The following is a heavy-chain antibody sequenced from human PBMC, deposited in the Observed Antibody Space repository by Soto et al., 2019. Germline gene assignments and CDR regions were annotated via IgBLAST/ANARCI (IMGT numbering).Heavy chain of an antibody. D-gene: IGHD6-6*01. CDR2: LDYGGSI. V-gene: IGHV4-39*01. Sequence: PSETLSLTCTVSGDSIGSSTYYWGWIRQPPGKGLEWIGSLDYGGSIYYNPSLKSRVTTSVDTSKNQFSLNLISVTAADTAVYYCARQRYGSSSHRYFDYWGQGTLVTVSS. CDR1: GDSIGSSTYY. J-gene: IGHJ4*02. CDR3: ARQRYGSSSHRYFDY.